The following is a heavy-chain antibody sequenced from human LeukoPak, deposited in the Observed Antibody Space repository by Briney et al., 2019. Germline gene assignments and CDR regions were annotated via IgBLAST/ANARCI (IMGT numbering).Heavy chain of an antibody. Sequence: ASVKVSCKASGYTFTSYYMHWVRQAPGQGLEWMGIINPSGGSTSYAQKFQGRVTMTTDTSTSTAYMELTSLRSDDTAVYYCARDSAKYCSGGSCYSSYWGQGTLVTVSS. D-gene: IGHD2-15*01. CDR2: INPSGGST. J-gene: IGHJ4*02. V-gene: IGHV1-46*01. CDR1: GYTFTSYY. CDR3: ARDSAKYCSGGSCYSSY.